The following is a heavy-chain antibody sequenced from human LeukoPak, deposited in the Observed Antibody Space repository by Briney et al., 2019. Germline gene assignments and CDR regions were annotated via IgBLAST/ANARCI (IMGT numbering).Heavy chain of an antibody. CDR2: IYHSGST. D-gene: IGHD5-24*01. CDR1: GYSISSGYY. Sequence: SETLSLTCTVSGYSISSGYYWGWIRQPPGKGLEWIGSIYHSGSTYYNPSLKSRVTISVDTSKNQFSLKLSSVTAADTAVYYCASWERWLQLQTWGQGTLVTVSS. CDR3: ASWERWLQLQT. J-gene: IGHJ4*02. V-gene: IGHV4-38-2*02.